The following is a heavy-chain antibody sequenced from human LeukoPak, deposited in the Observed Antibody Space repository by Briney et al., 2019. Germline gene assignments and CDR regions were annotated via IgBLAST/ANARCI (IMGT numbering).Heavy chain of an antibody. D-gene: IGHD6-19*01. CDR2: IYPGDSDT. Sequence: GESLKISCKGSGYSVTSYWIGWVRQMPGKGLEGMGIIYPGDSDTRYSPSFQGQVTISADKSISTAYLQWSSLKASDTAMYYCARHLAVAGIYAFDIWGQGTMVTVSS. CDR3: ARHLAVAGIYAFDI. V-gene: IGHV5-51*01. CDR1: GYSVTSYW. J-gene: IGHJ3*02.